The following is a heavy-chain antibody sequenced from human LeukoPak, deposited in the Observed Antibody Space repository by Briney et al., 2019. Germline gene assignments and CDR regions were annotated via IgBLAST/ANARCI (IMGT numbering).Heavy chain of an antibody. CDR2: IYWDDNK. D-gene: IGHD3-22*01. CDR1: GFSLSLSGVG. V-gene: IGHV2-5*02. J-gene: IGHJ4*02. Sequence: SGPALVKPTQTLTLTFTFSGFSLSLSGVGVGWIRQPPGKALEWLALIYWDDNKRYSPSLKSRLIITKDTSKNQVVLTMTNMDPVDTATYYCAHYYYDTSGFDYWGQGTLATVSS. CDR3: AHYYYDTSGFDY.